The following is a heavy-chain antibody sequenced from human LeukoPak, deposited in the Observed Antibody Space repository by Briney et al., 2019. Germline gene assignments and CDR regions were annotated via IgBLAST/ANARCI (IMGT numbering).Heavy chain of an antibody. CDR1: GGSISSSSYY. J-gene: IGHJ5*02. Sequence: PSETLSLTCTVSGGSISSSSYYWGWIRQPPGKGLEWIGSIYYSGSTYYNPSLKSRVTISVDTSKNQFSLKLSSVTAADTAVYYCARSIRGYSSGWYYFDPWGQGTLVTVSS. CDR3: ARSIRGYSSGWYYFDP. CDR2: IYYSGST. D-gene: IGHD6-19*01. V-gene: IGHV4-39*01.